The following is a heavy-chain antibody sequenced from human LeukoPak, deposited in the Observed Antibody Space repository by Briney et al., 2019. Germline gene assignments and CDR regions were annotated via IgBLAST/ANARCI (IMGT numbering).Heavy chain of an antibody. D-gene: IGHD5-24*01. Sequence: PGGSLRLSCAASGFTIGSYAMSWVRQAPGKGLEWVSAISGSGGSTYYADSVKGRFTISRDNSKNTLYLQMNSLRAEDTAVYYWAKGSSTGGYRDYWGQGTLVSVSS. J-gene: IGHJ4*02. CDR3: AKGSSTGGYRDY. CDR1: GFTIGSYA. CDR2: ISGSGGST. V-gene: IGHV3-23*01.